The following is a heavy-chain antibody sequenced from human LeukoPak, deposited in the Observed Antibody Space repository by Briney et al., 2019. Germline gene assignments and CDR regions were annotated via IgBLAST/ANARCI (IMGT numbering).Heavy chain of an antibody. D-gene: IGHD3-16*01. V-gene: IGHV3-23*01. CDR1: GFTFSDYY. J-gene: IGHJ4*02. CDR3: AKGYYDYVWGSYYFDY. CDR2: ISGSGGST. Sequence: TGGSLRLSCAASGFTFSDYYMSWVRQAPGKGLEWVSAISGSGGSTYYADSVKGRFTISRDNSRDTLYLQMYSLRAEDTAVYYCAKGYYDYVWGSYYFDYWGQGTLVTVSS.